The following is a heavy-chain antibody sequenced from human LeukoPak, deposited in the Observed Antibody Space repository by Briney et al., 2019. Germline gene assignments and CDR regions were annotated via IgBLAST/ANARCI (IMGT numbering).Heavy chain of an antibody. CDR2: ISYGGSNK. D-gene: IGHD3-22*01. V-gene: IGHV3-30-3*01. CDR3: ARWGYYYDSSGYYY. Sequence: GGSLRLSCAASGFTLSSYAMHWVRQAPGKGLEWVAVISYGGSNKYYADSVKGRFTISRDNSKNTLYLQMNSLRAEDTAVYYCARWGYYYDSSGYYYWGQGTLVTVSS. J-gene: IGHJ4*02. CDR1: GFTLSSYA.